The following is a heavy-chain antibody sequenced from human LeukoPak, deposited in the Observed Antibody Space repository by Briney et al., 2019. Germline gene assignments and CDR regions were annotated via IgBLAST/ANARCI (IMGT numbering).Heavy chain of an antibody. CDR2: ISYDGSNK. J-gene: IGHJ4*02. Sequence: GGSLRLSCAASGFTFSSYGMHWVRQAPGKGLEWVAVISYDGSNKYYADSVKGRFTISRDNSKNTLYLQMNSLRAEDTAVYYCAKDEVFNSAWYFEYWGQGTLVTVSS. D-gene: IGHD6-19*01. CDR3: AKDEVFNSAWYFEY. V-gene: IGHV3-30*18. CDR1: GFTFSSYG.